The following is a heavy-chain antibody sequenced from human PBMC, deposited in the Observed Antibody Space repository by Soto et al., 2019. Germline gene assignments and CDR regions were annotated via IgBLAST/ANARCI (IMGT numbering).Heavy chain of an antibody. CDR3: ASPLSGRSYDSSGYYYPRSYYGMDV. D-gene: IGHD3-22*01. CDR1: GHSFTSYW. V-gene: IGHV5-10-1*01. J-gene: IGHJ6*02. Sequence: GESLKISCKGSGHSFTSYWISWVRQMPGKGLEWMGRIDPTDSYTNYSPSFQGHVTISADKSISTAYLQWSSLKASDTAMYYCASPLSGRSYDSSGYYYPRSYYGMDVWGQGTTVTVSS. CDR2: IDPTDSYT.